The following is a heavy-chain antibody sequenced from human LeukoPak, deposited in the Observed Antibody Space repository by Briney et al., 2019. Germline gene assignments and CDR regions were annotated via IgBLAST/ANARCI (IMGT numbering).Heavy chain of an antibody. CDR1: GGSISSGGYY. CDR3: ASGSRLQFLY. CDR2: IYYSGST. V-gene: IGHV4-31*03. D-gene: IGHD5-24*01. Sequence: SETLSLTCTVSGGSISSGGYYWSWIRQHPGKGLEWIGYIYYSGSTYYNPSLKSRVTISVDTSKNQFSLKLSSVTAADTAVYYCASGSRLQFLYWGQGTLVIVSS. J-gene: IGHJ4*02.